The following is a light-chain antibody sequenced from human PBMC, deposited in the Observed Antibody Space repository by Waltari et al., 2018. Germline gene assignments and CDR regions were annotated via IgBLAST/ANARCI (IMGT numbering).Light chain of an antibody. V-gene: IGKV1-12*01. Sequence: DIQITQSPSFVSASVGDRVTLPCRARQGISSRLAWYQKKPVNGPKLLVYTASTLQSGVPSRFSGSGSGTEFTLIITTLQPEDFATYFCLQAYSFPRTFGQGTKLEIK. J-gene: IGKJ2*01. CDR2: TAS. CDR1: QGISSR. CDR3: LQAYSFPRT.